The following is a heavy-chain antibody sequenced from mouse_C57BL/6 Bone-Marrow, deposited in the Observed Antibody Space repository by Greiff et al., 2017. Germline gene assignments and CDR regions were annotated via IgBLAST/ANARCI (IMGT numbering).Heavy chain of an antibody. Sequence: EVKLVESGGGLVQPGESLKLSCESNEYDFPSHDMSWVRKTPEQRLELVAAINSDGGSTYYPATMESRFIISRDNTKNTLYLQMSSLRSEDTALYYCARHYYDYDELAYWGQGTLVTVSA. V-gene: IGHV5-2*01. D-gene: IGHD2-4*01. J-gene: IGHJ3*01. CDR3: ARHYYDYDELAY. CDR1: EYDFPSHD. CDR2: INSDGGST.